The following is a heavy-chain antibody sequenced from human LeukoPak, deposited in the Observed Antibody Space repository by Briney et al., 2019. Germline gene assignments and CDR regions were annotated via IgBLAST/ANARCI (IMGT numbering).Heavy chain of an antibody. CDR1: GSTFSSYA. J-gene: IGHJ6*04. D-gene: IGHD3-10*01. Sequence: ASVKVSCKASGSTFSSYAISWVRQAPGQGLEWMGGIIPIFGTANYAQKFQGRVTITADESTSTAYMELSSLRSEDTAVYYCARDEGHYYGSGSPVDVWGKGTTVTVSS. CDR2: IIPIFGTA. V-gene: IGHV1-69*13. CDR3: ARDEGHYYGSGSPVDV.